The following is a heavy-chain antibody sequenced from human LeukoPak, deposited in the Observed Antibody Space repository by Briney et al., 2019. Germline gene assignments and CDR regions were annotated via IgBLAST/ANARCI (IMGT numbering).Heavy chain of an antibody. CDR2: IYYSGST. J-gene: IGHJ4*02. Sequence: PGGSLRLSCAASGFTFSSYAMSWVRQPPGKGLEWIGSIYYSGSTYYNPSLKSRVTISVDTSKNQFSLKLSSVTAADTAVYYCARHDYGDYNYFDYWGQGTLVTVSS. CDR1: GFTFSSYA. D-gene: IGHD4-17*01. V-gene: IGHV4-39*01. CDR3: ARHDYGDYNYFDY.